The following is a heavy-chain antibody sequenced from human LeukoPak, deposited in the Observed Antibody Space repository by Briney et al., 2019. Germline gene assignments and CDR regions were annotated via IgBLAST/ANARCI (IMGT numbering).Heavy chain of an antibody. CDR1: GGSISSYY. CDR2: IYYSGST. J-gene: IGHJ4*02. V-gene: IGHV4-59*08. D-gene: IGHD3-3*01. CDR3: AGPLQLRFLEY. Sequence: SETLSLTCTVSGGSISSYYWSWIRQPPGKGLEWIGYIYYSGSTNYNPSLKSRVTISVDTSKNQFSLKLSSVTAADTAVYYCAGPLQLRFLEYWGQGTLVTVSS.